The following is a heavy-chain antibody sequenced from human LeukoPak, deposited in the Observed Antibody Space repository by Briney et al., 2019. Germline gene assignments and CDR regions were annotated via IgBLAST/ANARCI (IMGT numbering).Heavy chain of an antibody. V-gene: IGHV1-46*01. J-gene: IGHJ3*02. CDR3: ARVTDSSREAFDI. Sequence: ASVKVSCKASGGTFSSNAISWVRQAPGQGLEWMGIINPSGGSTSYAQKFQGRVTMTRDTSTSTVYMELSSLRSEDTAVYYCARVTDSSREAFDIWGQGTMVTVSS. CDR1: GGTFSSNA. D-gene: IGHD6-13*01. CDR2: INPSGGST.